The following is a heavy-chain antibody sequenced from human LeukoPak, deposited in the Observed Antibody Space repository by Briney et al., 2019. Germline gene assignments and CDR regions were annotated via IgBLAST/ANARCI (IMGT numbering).Heavy chain of an antibody. CDR3: ARDFSGY. D-gene: IGHD3-10*01. J-gene: IGHJ4*01. V-gene: IGHV3-66*01. Sequence: GGSLRLSCAASGFTFSDYYMSWIRQAPGKGLEWVSVIYSGGSTYYTDSVKGRFTISRDISKNTLYLQMNDLRAEDTAVYYCARDFSGYWGQGTLVTVSS. CDR1: GFTFSDYY. CDR2: IYSGGST.